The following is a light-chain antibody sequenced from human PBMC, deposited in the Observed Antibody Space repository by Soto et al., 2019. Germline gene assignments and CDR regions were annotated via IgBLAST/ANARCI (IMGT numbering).Light chain of an antibody. CDR1: HRLHCH. J-gene: IGKJ1*01. V-gene: IGKV3-15*01. CDR3: QQYNNWPPDT. CDR2: GSS. Sequence: EIVWTQSPGALSLYPGKRGTSSCRASHRLHCHLSAYQQTPSHAPTLLIYGSSTSATRIPAMFSCSESGTEFTLTTTRLQSADFAVYYCQQYNNWPPDTLGQGAKV.